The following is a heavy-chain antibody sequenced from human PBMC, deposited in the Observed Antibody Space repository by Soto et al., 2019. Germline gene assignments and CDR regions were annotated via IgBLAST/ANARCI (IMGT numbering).Heavy chain of an antibody. V-gene: IGHV1-69*01. J-gene: IGHJ6*02. CDR2: IIPIFGTA. CDR3: ARGTYYDFWSGYYTDYYYGMDV. D-gene: IGHD3-3*01. CDR1: GSTFSSYA. Sequence: QVQLVQSGAEVKKPGSSVKVSCKASGSTFSSYAISWVRQAPGQGLEWMGGIIPIFGTASYAQKFQGRVTITADESTSTAYMELSSLRSEDTAVYYCARGTYYDFWSGYYTDYYYGMDVWGQGTTVTVSS.